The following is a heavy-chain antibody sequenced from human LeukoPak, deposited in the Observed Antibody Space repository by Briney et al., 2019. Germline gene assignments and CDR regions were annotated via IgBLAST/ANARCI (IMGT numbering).Heavy chain of an antibody. CDR2: INPNSGGT. CDR3: ARDLRRGSSSWYVSGGDY. D-gene: IGHD6-13*01. Sequence: ASVKVSCKASGYTFTGYYMHWVRQAPGQGLEWIGWINPNSGGTNYAQKFQGRVTMTRDTSISTAYMELSRLRSDDTAVYYCARDLRRGSSSWYVSGGDYWGQGTLVTVSS. V-gene: IGHV1-2*02. J-gene: IGHJ4*02. CDR1: GYTFTGYY.